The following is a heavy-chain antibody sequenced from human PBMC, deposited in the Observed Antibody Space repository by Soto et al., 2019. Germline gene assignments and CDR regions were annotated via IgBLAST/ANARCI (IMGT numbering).Heavy chain of an antibody. V-gene: IGHV3-33*01. D-gene: IGHD6-13*01. CDR2: IWYDGSNK. CDR1: GFTFISYG. Sequence: PGGSLRLSCAASGFTFISYGMHWVLQAPGKGLEWVAVIWYDGSNKYYADSVKGRFTISRDNSKNTLYLQMNSLRAEDTAVYYCARGQDYSSSWYSHDYYYGMDVWGQGTTVTVSS. J-gene: IGHJ6*02. CDR3: ARGQDYSSSWYSHDYYYGMDV.